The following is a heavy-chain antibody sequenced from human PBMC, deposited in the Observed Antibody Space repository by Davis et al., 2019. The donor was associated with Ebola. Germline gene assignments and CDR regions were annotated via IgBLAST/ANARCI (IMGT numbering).Heavy chain of an antibody. J-gene: IGHJ4*02. CDR1: GYTLTSHY. Sequence: AASVKVSCKASGYTLTSHYMNWVRQAPGQGLEWMAIFNPSAGTTTYAAQRFQGRVTLTSDTSTSTVYMELSSLRSEDTAVYYCARADNWGQGTLVTVSS. CDR3: ARADN. V-gene: IGHV1-46*01. CDR2: FNPSAGTT.